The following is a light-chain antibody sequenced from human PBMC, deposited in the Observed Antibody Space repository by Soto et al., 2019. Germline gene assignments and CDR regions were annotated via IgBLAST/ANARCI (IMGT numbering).Light chain of an antibody. Sequence: DIVLTQSPGTLSLSPGQRATLSCMASQRLSASDIAWYQQKPGQAPKFLIYGVSSRATGIPDRFSGSVSGTDFTLTISRLEPEDLAVYHCQQYGSSPLITFGQGTRLEIK. J-gene: IGKJ5*01. V-gene: IGKV3-20*01. CDR1: QRLSASD. CDR2: GVS. CDR3: QQYGSSPLIT.